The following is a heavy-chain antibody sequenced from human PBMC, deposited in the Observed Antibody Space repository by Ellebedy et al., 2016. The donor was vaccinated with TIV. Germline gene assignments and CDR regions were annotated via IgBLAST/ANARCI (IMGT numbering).Heavy chain of an antibody. Sequence: GGSLRLSXEASGFTFSNFWMHWVRQAPGKGLEWVANINQDATTRYYVDSVKGRFTISRDNAKNSLYLQMNSMRAEDTAVYYCAREIGGGGSAWGQGTLVTVSS. CDR1: GFTFSNFW. CDR2: INQDATTR. J-gene: IGHJ5*02. D-gene: IGHD2-15*01. CDR3: AREIGGGGSA. V-gene: IGHV3-7*01.